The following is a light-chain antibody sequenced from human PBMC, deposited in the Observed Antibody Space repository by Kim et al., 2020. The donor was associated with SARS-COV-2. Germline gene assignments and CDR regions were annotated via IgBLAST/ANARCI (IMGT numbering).Light chain of an antibody. V-gene: IGLV3-21*04. CDR1: NIGSKS. CDR2: YDS. Sequence: SYELTQPPSVSVAPGKTARITCGGNNIGSKSVHWYQQKQGQAPVLVIYYDSDRPSGIPERFSGSNSGNTATLTISRVDAGDEADYYCQVCGSGVVYG. J-gene: IGLJ2*01. CDR3: QVCGSGVV.